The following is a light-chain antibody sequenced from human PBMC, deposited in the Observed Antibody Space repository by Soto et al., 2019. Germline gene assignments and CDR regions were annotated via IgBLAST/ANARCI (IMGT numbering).Light chain of an antibody. Sequence: QSALTQPPSASGSPGQSVTISCTGTSSDVAAYNYVSWFQQHPGKAPKLMIYEVTKRPSGVPDRFSGSKSGNTASLTVSGLQAEDEADYYCSSYAGSSNFVFGTGTKVTVL. CDR3: SSYAGSSNFV. CDR1: SSDVAAYNY. J-gene: IGLJ1*01. V-gene: IGLV2-8*01. CDR2: EVT.